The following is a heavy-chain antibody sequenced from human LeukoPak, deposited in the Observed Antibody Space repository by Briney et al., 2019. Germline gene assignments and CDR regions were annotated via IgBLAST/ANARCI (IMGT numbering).Heavy chain of an antibody. CDR1: GFTFNNYN. CDR2: ITSSGTYI. D-gene: IGHD1-26*01. Sequence: GGSLRLSCATSGFTFNNYNMNWVRHAPGRALEWVSSITSSGTYIFYADSVKGRFTISRDNAKNSLYLQMNSLGPEDTAVYYCARDPYSGNYGNYYYYMDVWGKGTTVTISS. J-gene: IGHJ6*03. V-gene: IGHV3-21*01. CDR3: ARDPYSGNYGNYYYYMDV.